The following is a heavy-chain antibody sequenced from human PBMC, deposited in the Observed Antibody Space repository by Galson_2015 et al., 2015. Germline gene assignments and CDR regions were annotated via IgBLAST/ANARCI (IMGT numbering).Heavy chain of an antibody. V-gene: IGHV3-30*18. D-gene: IGHD5-18*01. J-gene: IGHJ4*02. CDR1: GFPFNSYN. CDR2: ISYDGSNK. Sequence: LRLSCAASGFPFNSYNMNWVRQAPGKGLEWVAVISYDGSNKYYADSVKGRFTISRDNSKNTLYLQMNSLRAEDTAVYYCAKDRNSGYSYGPFDYWGQGTLVTVSS. CDR3: AKDRNSGYSYGPFDY.